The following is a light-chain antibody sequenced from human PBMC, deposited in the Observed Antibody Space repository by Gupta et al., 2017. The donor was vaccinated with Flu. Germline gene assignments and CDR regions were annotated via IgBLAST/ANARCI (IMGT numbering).Light chain of an antibody. V-gene: IGKV3-11*01. J-gene: IGKJ2*01. CDR2: DAS. Sequence: EIVLTQSPATLSLSPGERATLSCRASQSVSSYLAWYQQKPGQAPRLLIYDASNRATGIPARFSGSGSGTDFTLTISSLEPEEFAVYYCQQRSNWPGTFGQGTKLE. CDR3: QQRSNWPGT. CDR1: QSVSSY.